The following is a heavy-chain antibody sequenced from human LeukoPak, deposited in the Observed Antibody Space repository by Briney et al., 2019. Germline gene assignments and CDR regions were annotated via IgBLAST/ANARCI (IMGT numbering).Heavy chain of an antibody. CDR1: GYTFTSYG. Sequence: ASVKVSCKASGYTFTSYGISWVRRAPGQGLEFMGWINPHSGDANYAQKFQGRITMSRDTSITTAYMEMSRLRIDDTAVYYCATRSWLDYWGQGTLVTVSS. J-gene: IGHJ4*02. CDR3: ATRSWLDY. V-gene: IGHV1-2*02. CDR2: INPHSGDA. D-gene: IGHD6-13*01.